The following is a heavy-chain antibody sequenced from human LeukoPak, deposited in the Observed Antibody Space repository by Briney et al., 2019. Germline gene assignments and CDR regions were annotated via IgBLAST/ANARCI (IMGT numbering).Heavy chain of an antibody. V-gene: IGHV3-21*01. J-gene: IGHJ4*02. D-gene: IGHD4-17*01. Sequence: PGGSLRLSCAASGFTFSSYGMHWIRQAPGKGLEWVSSISGSTSYIYYADSVKGRFTISKDNAKNSLYLQMNSLRAEDTAVYYCARGGGSTVSHSDYWGQGTLVTVSS. CDR2: ISGSTSYI. CDR3: ARGGGSTVSHSDY. CDR1: GFTFSSYG.